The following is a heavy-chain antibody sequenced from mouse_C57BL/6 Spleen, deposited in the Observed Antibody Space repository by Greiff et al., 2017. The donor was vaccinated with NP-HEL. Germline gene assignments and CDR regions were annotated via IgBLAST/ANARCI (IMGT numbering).Heavy chain of an antibody. D-gene: IGHD1-1*01. CDR3: AREEYGSSYRAVDY. CDR1: GFSLTSYA. J-gene: IGHJ4*01. CDR2: IWTGGGT. V-gene: IGHV2-9-1*01. Sequence: VQLQQSGPGLVSPSQSLSITCTVSGFSLTSYAISWVRQPPGKGLEWLGVIWTGGGTNYNSALKSRLSISKENSKSQVFLKMNSLQTDDTARYYWAREEYGSSYRAVDYWGQGTSVTVSS.